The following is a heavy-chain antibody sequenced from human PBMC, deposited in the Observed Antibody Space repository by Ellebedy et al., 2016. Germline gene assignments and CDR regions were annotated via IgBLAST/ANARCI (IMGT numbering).Heavy chain of an antibody. CDR2: IVVGSGNT. V-gene: IGHV1-58*01. CDR3: AADVGYV. J-gene: IGHJ6*02. CDR1: GFTLSSSS. Sequence: SVKVSXKASGFTLSSSSVQWIRQARGQRLEWIGWIVVGSGNTNYARKFQERVTFTRDMLTSTAYMELSSLRSEDTAVYYCAADVGYVWGQGTTVTVSS. D-gene: IGHD3-10*01.